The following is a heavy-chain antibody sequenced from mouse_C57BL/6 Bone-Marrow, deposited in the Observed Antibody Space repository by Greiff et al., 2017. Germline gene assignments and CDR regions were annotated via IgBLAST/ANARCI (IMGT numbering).Heavy chain of an antibody. CDR2: INPNNGGT. V-gene: IGHV1-26*01. Sequence: VQLQQSGPELVKPGASVKISCKASGYTFTDYYMNWVKQSHGKSLEWIGDINPNNGGTSYNQKFKGKATLTVDKSSSTAYMELRSLTSEDSAVYYCARGYYGSPYFDVWGTGTTVTVSS. CDR3: ARGYYGSPYFDV. CDR1: GYTFTDYY. J-gene: IGHJ1*03. D-gene: IGHD1-1*01.